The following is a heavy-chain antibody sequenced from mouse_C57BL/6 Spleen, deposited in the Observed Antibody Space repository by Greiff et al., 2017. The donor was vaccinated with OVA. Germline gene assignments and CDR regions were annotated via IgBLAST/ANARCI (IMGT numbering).Heavy chain of an antibody. CDR2: INPNNGGT. CDR1: GYTFTDYY. J-gene: IGHJ1*03. V-gene: IGHV1-26*01. D-gene: IGHD1-1*02. CDR3: ARLGGYYGDFDV. Sequence: VQLQQSGPELVKPGASVKISCKASGYTFTDYYMNWVKQSHGKSLEWIGDINPNNGGTSYNQKFKGKATLTVDKSSSTAYMELRSLTSEDSAVYYCARLGGYYGDFDVWGTGTTVTVSS.